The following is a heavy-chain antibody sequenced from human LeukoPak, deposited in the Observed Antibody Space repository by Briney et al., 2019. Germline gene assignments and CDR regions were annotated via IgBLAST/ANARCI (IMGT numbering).Heavy chain of an antibody. J-gene: IGHJ3*02. CDR2: ASGEGYSR. D-gene: IGHD5-18*01. V-gene: IGHV3-23*01. CDR3: ARHVDTSMVTAGAAFDI. Sequence: PGGSLRLSCEASGFTFSNYAMSWGRQAPGKGLEWVSSASGEGYSRYYADSVQGRFTISRDNSKNTLYLQMNSLRGEDTAVYYCARHVDTSMVTAGAAFDIWGQGTIVNVSS. CDR1: GFTFSNYA.